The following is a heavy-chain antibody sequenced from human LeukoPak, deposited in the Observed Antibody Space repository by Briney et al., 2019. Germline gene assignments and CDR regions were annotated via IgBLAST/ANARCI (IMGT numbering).Heavy chain of an antibody. V-gene: IGHV3-21*01. D-gene: IGHD1-20*01. CDR2: ISSSSSYI. J-gene: IGHJ4*02. CDR1: GFTFSSYS. CDR3: AREIGGYNWL. Sequence: PGGSLRLSCAASGFTFSSYSMNWVRQAPGKGLEWVSSISSSSSYIYYADSVKGRFTISRDNAKNSLYLQVNSLRAEDTAVYYCAREIGGYNWLWGQGTLVTVSS.